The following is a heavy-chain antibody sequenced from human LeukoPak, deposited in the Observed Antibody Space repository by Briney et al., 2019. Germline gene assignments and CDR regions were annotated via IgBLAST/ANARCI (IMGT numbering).Heavy chain of an antibody. Sequence: LQTLSLTRTVSGGSLCRGVDYWTWTRKHRGGGLEWIGYIISRGNSYHNPSPNSLLTISIATSKSQFSLQLNSATAADTAVYYCARGPSCGSGSRFDSWGQGTLVTVSS. V-gene: IGHV4-31*01. CDR3: ARGPSCGSGSRFDS. D-gene: IGHD6-25*01. CDR1: GGSLCRGVDY. J-gene: IGHJ4*02. CDR2: IISRGNS.